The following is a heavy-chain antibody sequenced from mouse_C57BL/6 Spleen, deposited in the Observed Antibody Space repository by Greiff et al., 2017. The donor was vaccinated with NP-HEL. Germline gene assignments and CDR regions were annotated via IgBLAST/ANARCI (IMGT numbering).Heavy chain of an antibody. V-gene: IGHV1-82*01. D-gene: IGHD4-1*01. J-gene: IGHJ4*01. CDR1: GYASSSSW. CDR3: ASPLTGTNAMDY. CDR2: IYPGDGDT. Sequence: VQLQQSGPELVKPGASVKISCKASGYASSSSWMNWVKQRPGQGLEWIGRIYPGDGDTNYNGKFKGKATLTADKSSCTAYMQLSCLTSEDSAVYFCASPLTGTNAMDYWGQGTSVTVSA.